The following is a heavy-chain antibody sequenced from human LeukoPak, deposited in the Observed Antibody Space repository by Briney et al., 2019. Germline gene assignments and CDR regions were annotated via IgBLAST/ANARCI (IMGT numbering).Heavy chain of an antibody. CDR3: ASGSNMVRGVLTGASDY. J-gene: IGHJ4*02. CDR1: GFTFSSYW. D-gene: IGHD3-10*01. Sequence: PGGSLRLSCVASGFTFSSYWMHWVRQAPGKGLVWVSRINSDGSTTNYADSVKGRFTISRDNAKNTLYLQMNSLRAEDTAVYYCASGSNMVRGVLTGASDYWGQGTLVTVSS. CDR2: INSDGSTT. V-gene: IGHV3-74*01.